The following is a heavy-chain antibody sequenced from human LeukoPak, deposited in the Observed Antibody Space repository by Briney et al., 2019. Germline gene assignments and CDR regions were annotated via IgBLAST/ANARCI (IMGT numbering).Heavy chain of an antibody. J-gene: IGHJ4*02. D-gene: IGHD1-1*01. CDR1: GGTFSSYA. CDR2: IIPIFGTA. CDR3: ARVRERLGPVGPFDY. Sequence: VASVTVSCKASGGTFSSYAISWVRQAPGQGLEWMGGIIPIFGTANYAQKFQGRVTITADESTSTAYMELSSLRSEDTAVYYCARVRERLGPVGPFDYWGQGTLVTVFS. V-gene: IGHV1-69*13.